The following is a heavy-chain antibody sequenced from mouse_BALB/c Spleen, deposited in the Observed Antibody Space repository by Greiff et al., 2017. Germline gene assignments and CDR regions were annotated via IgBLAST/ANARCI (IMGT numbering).Heavy chain of an antibody. CDR1: GFTFSSYY. V-gene: IGHV5-6-2*01. CDR2: INSNGGST. Sequence: MLVESGGGLVKLGGSLKLSCAASGFTFSSYYMSWVRQTPEKRLELVAAINSNGGSTYYPDTVKGRFTISRDNAKNTLYLQMSSLKSEDTALYYCARLITTVPLYAMDYWGQGTSVTVSS. CDR3: ARLITTVPLYAMDY. D-gene: IGHD1-2*01. J-gene: IGHJ4*01.